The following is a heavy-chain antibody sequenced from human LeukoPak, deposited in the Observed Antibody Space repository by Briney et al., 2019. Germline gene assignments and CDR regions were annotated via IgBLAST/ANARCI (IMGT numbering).Heavy chain of an antibody. J-gene: IGHJ5*02. D-gene: IGHD3-10*01. CDR1: GFTFSSYG. Sequence: GGSLRLSCAASGFTFSSYGMTWVRQAPGMGLEWVSSISGGGESTYNADSVKGRFTISRDNSKNTLYLQMNSLRAEDTAVYYCARGFPGGYYYGSGSYYTNWFDPWGQGTLVTVSS. CDR3: ARGFPGGYYYGSGSYYTNWFDP. V-gene: IGHV3-23*01. CDR2: ISGGGEST.